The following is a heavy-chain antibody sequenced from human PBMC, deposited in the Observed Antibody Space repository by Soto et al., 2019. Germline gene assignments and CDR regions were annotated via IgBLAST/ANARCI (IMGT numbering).Heavy chain of an antibody. J-gene: IGHJ4*01. CDR2: IWYDGSKK. CDR3: ASAGQQLVWYFDY. V-gene: IGHV3-33*01. Sequence: PGGSLRLSCAASGFIFNNYGIHWVRQAAGKGLEWVAVIWYDGSKKYYADSVKGRFTISRDSSKNTVDLEMNSLRVEDTAVYHCASAGQQLVWYFDYWGHGTLVTVS. CDR1: GFIFNNYG. D-gene: IGHD6-13*01.